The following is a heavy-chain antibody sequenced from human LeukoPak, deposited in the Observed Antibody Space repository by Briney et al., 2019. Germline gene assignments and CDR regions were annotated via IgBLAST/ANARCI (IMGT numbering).Heavy chain of an antibody. CDR3: ARVTTSYDSSGYYYPNWFDP. D-gene: IGHD3-22*01. CDR1: GDSVSSNSAA. J-gene: IGHJ5*02. Sequence: SQTLSLTCAISGDSVSSNSAAWTWIRQSPSRGLEWLGRTYYRSKWYNDYAVSVKSRITINPDTSKNQFSLQLNSVTPDDTAVYYCARVTTSYDSSGYYYPNWFDPWGQGTLVTVSS. V-gene: IGHV6-1*01. CDR2: TYYRSKWYN.